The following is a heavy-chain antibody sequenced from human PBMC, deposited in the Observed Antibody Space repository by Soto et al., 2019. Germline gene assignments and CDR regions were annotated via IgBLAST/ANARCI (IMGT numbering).Heavy chain of an antibody. Sequence: EVQLLEAGGGLVQPGGSLRLSCAASGFTFSTYTMSWVRQAPGKGLEWVSGILGNGGAAFYADSVMGRFTISRDNSHNVLYLQMHTLRAEDTAIYYCAKDRQPEGVWPFDLWGHGNLLTVSS. D-gene: IGHD3-16*01. CDR3: AKDRQPEGVWPFDL. V-gene: IGHV3-23*01. CDR1: GFTFSTYT. J-gene: IGHJ5*02. CDR2: ILGNGGAA.